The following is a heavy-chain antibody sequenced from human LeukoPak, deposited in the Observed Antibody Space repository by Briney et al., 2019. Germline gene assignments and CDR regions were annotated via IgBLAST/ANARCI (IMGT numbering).Heavy chain of an antibody. CDR3: ARVGSWFGELLYRGYYFDY. J-gene: IGHJ4*02. D-gene: IGHD3-10*01. V-gene: IGHV1-18*01. CDR2: ISAYNGNT. Sequence: GASVKVSCKASGYTFTSYGISWVRQAPGQGLEWMGWISAYNGNTNYAQKLQGRVTMTTDTSTSTAYMELRSLRSDDTAVYYCARVGSWFGELLYRGYYFDYWGQGTLVTVSS. CDR1: GYTFTSYG.